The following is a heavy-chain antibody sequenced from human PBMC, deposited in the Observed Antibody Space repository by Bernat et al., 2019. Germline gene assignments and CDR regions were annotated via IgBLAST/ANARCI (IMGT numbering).Heavy chain of an antibody. CDR2: IYYSGST. CDR1: GGSISRYY. V-gene: IGHV4-59*01. D-gene: IGHD6-19*01. J-gene: IGHJ3*02. CDR3: ARSQWLEFDVFDI. Sequence: QVQLQESGPGLVKPSETLSLTCTVSGGSISRYYWTWIRQPPGKELEWIVYIYYSGSTKYNPSLKSRVTISLDTSKNQFSLKLSSVTAADTAVYYCARSQWLEFDVFDIWGQGTMVSVSS.